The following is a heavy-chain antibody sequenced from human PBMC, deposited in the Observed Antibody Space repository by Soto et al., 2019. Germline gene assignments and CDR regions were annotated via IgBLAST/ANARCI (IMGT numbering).Heavy chain of an antibody. J-gene: IGHJ3*02. V-gene: IGHV4-59*01. CDR1: GGSISSYY. CDR2: IYYSGST. D-gene: IGHD2-21*02. Sequence: SETLSLTCTVSGGSISSYYWSWIRQPPGKGLEWIGYIYYSGSTNYNPSLKSRVTILVDTSKNQFSLKLSSVTAADTAVYYCARAPPYCGGDCYSGAFDIWGQGAMVTVSS. CDR3: ARAPPYCGGDCYSGAFDI.